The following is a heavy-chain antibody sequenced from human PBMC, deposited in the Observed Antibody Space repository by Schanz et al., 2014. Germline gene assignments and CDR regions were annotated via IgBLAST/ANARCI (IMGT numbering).Heavy chain of an antibody. CDR2: ISPSSSYI. J-gene: IGHJ4*02. Sequence: EVQLVESGGGLVRPGDSLRLSCAASGFTFSSYNINWVRQAPGKGLEYISSISPSSSYIYYADSVKGRFTISRDNAKKSLDLHMNSLTAEDTAVYYCATENWWTVEKWGQGTLVTVSS. D-gene: IGHD2-15*01. V-gene: IGHV3-21*02. CDR3: ATENWWTVEK. CDR1: GFTFSSYN.